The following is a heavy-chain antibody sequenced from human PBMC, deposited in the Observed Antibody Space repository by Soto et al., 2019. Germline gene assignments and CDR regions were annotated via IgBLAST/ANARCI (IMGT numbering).Heavy chain of an antibody. D-gene: IGHD5-12*01. CDR2: INPSRGSR. CDR3: AREESMVEMATKGVVNWFDP. CDR1: GYTFTSYY. J-gene: IGHJ5*02. V-gene: IGHV1-46*01. Sequence: AAVQVSCQASGYTFTSYYMHWVRQAPGQGVEWMGIINPSRGSRSYAQKFQGRVTVNRDTYKSTVYMELSSLRSEDTAVYYCAREESMVEMATKGVVNWFDPWGQGTLVTVSS.